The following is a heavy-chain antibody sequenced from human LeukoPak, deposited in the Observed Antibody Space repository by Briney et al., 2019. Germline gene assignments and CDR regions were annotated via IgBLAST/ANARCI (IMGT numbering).Heavy chain of an antibody. V-gene: IGHV3-21*01. Sequence: PGGSLRFSCAASGFTFSSYSMNWVRQAPGKGLEWVSSISSSSSYIYYADSVKGRFTISRDNAKNSLYLQMNSLRAEDTAVYYCAREGSSRAFDIWGQGTMVTVSS. CDR2: ISSSSSYI. CDR3: AREGSSRAFDI. J-gene: IGHJ3*02. D-gene: IGHD6-6*01. CDR1: GFTFSSYS.